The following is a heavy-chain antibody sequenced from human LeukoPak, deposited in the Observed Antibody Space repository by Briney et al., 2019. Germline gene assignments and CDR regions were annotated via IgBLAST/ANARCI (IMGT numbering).Heavy chain of an antibody. Sequence: SETLSLTCTVSAGSISSNSYYWGWIRQPPGKGREWIGSIYYSGSAYYNPALKSRVTISVDTSKNQFSLKLSSVTAADTAVYYCARHGDFEQRIVDYWAQGTLVTVSS. CDR3: ARHGDFEQRIVDY. D-gene: IGHD7-27*01. J-gene: IGHJ4*02. CDR1: AGSISSNSYY. V-gene: IGHV4-39*01. CDR2: IYYSGSA.